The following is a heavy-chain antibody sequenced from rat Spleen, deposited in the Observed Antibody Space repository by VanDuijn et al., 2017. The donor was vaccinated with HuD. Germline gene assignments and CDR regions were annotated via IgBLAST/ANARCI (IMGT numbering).Heavy chain of an antibody. V-gene: IGHV5-25*01. CDR1: GFTFSNYD. D-gene: IGHD4-6*01. CDR2: ISYDGGST. J-gene: IGHJ2*01. CDR3: ARHWGY. Sequence: EVQLVESGGGLVQPGRSMKLSCAASGFTFSNYDMAWVRQAPTKGLEWVASISYDGGSTYYRDSVKGRFTVSRDNAKSTLYLQMDSLRSEDTATYYCARHWGYWGQGVMVTVSS.